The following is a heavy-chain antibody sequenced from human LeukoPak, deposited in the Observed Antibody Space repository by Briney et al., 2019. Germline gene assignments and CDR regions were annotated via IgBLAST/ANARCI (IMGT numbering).Heavy chain of an antibody. D-gene: IGHD6-13*01. J-gene: IGHJ4*02. CDR1: GFTFSSYW. Sequence: GGSLRLSCAASGFTFSSYWMSWVRQAPGKGLEWVSGISGGGVSTYYADSVKGRFTISRDNSKNTLSMQMNSLRDEDTAVYYCAKGGVYSTTWYDFDSWGQGTLVTVSS. CDR2: ISGGGVST. V-gene: IGHV3-23*01. CDR3: AKGGVYSTTWYDFDS.